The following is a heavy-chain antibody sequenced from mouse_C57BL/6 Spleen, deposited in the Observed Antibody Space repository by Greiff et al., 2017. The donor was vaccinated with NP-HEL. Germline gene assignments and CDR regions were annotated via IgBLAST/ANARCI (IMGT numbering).Heavy chain of an antibody. CDR3: ARRITTVVATRAMDY. V-gene: IGHV1-9*01. CDR2: ILPGSGST. D-gene: IGHD1-1*01. Sequence: QVQLQQSGAELMKPGASVKLSCKATGYSFTGYWIEWVKQRPGHGLEWIGEILPGSGSTNYNEKFKGKATFTADTSSNTAYMQLSSLTTEDSAIYYCARRITTVVATRAMDYWGQGTSVTVSS. J-gene: IGHJ4*01. CDR1: GYSFTGYW.